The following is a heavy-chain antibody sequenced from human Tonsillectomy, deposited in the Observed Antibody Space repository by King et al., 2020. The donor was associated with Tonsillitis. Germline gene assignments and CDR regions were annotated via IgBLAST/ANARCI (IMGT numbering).Heavy chain of an antibody. D-gene: IGHD1-26*01. Sequence: VELVESGGGLVQPGGSLRLSCVASGFTCSGYAMIWFIEAPGKGLEVVSGIRCRGGHTYDSDSVKGRFTISRDNAKNTLYLQMKCLSAEVTALYYCAKDRAGSGTYFSSAFDIWGQGTVVTVSS. CDR3: AKDRAGSGTYFSSAFDI. J-gene: IGHJ3*02. CDR2: IRCRGGHT. CDR1: GFTCSGYA. V-gene: IGHV3-23*04.